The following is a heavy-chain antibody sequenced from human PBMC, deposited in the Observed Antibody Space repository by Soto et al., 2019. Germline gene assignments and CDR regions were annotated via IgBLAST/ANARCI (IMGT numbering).Heavy chain of an antibody. V-gene: IGHV3-23*01. CDR2: ISGSGGST. CDR1: GFTFSSYA. J-gene: IGHJ4*02. Sequence: PGGSLRLSCAASGFTFSSYAMSWVRQAPWKGLEWVSAISGSGGSTYYADSVKGRFTISRDNSKNTLYLQMNSLRAEDTAVYYCAADLYYYDSSGYHDYWGQGTLVTVST. D-gene: IGHD3-22*01. CDR3: AADLYYYDSSGYHDY.